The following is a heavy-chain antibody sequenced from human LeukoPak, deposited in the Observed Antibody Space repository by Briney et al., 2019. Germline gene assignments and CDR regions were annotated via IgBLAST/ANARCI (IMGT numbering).Heavy chain of an antibody. CDR2: IIPILGIA. V-gene: IGHV1-69*04. CDR3: ARELPDGYARHFDY. CDR1: GGTFSSYA. Sequence: SVTVSCKASGGTFSSYAISWVRQAPGQGLEWMGRIIPILGIANYAQKFQGRVTITADKSTSTAYMELSSLRSEDTAVYYCARELPDGYARHFDYWGQGTLVTVSS. D-gene: IGHD5-24*01. J-gene: IGHJ4*02.